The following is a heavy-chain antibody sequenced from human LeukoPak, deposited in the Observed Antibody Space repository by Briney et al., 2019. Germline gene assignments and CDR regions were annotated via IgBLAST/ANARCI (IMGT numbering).Heavy chain of an antibody. V-gene: IGHV1-2*02. CDR1: GYTFTAYY. CDR3: ASAKSGNYFAY. CDR2: INPNSGVT. D-gene: IGHD1-26*01. Sequence: SVTLSCKASGYTFTAYYMHWVRQAPGQGLEWMGYINPNSGVTNYAQKFQGRVTMTRDTSISTAYMDLSSLRSDDTAVYYCASAKSGNYFAYWGQARIASVSS. J-gene: IGHJ4*02.